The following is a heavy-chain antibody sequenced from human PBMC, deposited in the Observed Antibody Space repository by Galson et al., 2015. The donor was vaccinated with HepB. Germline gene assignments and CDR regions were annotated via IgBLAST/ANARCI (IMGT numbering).Heavy chain of an antibody. CDR2: ISSSSSTI. J-gene: IGHJ6*02. CDR1: GFTFSSYS. D-gene: IGHD1-14*01. V-gene: IGHV3-48*01. CDR3: ARGDGIYYYYGMDV. Sequence: SLRLSCAASGFTFSSYSMNWVRQAPGKGLEWVSYISSSSSTIYYADSVKGRFTISRDNAKNSLYLQMNSLRAEDTAVYYCARGDGIYYYYGMDVWGQGTTVTVSS.